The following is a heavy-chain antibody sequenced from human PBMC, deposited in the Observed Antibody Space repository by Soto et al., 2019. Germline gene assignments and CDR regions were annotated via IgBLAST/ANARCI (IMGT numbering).Heavy chain of an antibody. CDR3: TRVAEMATIDVWYFDL. J-gene: IGHJ2*01. Sequence: EVQLMESGGGLVQPGGSLRLSCAASGFTSSGYWMHWVRQAPGKGLVWVSRMNSDGSSTSYADSVTGRFTIFRDNAKNTLYLQMNSLRADDTALYFCTRVAEMATIDVWYFDLWGRGTLVTVSS. V-gene: IGHV3-74*01. CDR2: MNSDGSST. CDR1: GFTSSGYW. D-gene: IGHD5-12*01.